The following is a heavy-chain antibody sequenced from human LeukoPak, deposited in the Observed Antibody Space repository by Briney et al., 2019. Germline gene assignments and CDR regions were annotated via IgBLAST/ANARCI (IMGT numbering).Heavy chain of an antibody. J-gene: IGHJ4*02. CDR3: ATRPPGYSGSYYFDY. Sequence: VSVKVSCKVSGYTLTELSMHWVRQAPGKGLEWMGGFDPEDGETIYAQKFQGRVTMTEDTSTDTAYMELSSLRSEDTAVYYCATRPPGYSGSYYFDYWDQGTLVTVSS. CDR1: GYTLTELS. CDR2: FDPEDGET. V-gene: IGHV1-24*01. D-gene: IGHD1-26*01.